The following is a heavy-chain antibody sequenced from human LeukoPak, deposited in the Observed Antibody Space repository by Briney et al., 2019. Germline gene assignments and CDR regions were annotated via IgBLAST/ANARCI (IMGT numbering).Heavy chain of an antibody. CDR2: MNPNSGNT. D-gene: IGHD3-16*01. CDR1: GYTFTSYD. J-gene: IGHJ6*02. CDR3: ARVRGYYYGMDV. Sequence: ASVKVSCKASGYTFTSYDINGVRQATGQGLEWMGWMNPNSGNTGYAQKFQGRVTMTRNTSISTAYMELSSLRSEDTAVYYCARVRGYYYGMDVWGQGTTVTVSS. V-gene: IGHV1-8*01.